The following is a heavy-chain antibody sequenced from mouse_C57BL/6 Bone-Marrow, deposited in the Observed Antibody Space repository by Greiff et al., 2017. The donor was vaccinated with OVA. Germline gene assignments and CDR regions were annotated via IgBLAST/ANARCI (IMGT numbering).Heavy chain of an antibody. CDR1: GFTFSDYG. D-gene: IGHD1-1*01. V-gene: IGHV5-17*01. J-gene: IGHJ1*03. CDR3: AVYYYGRGYFDV. CDR2: ISSGSSTI. Sequence: EVHLVESGGGLVKPGGSLKLSCAASGFTFSDYGMHWVRQAPEKGLEWVAYISSGSSTIYYADTVKGRFTISRDNAKNTLFLQMTSLRSEDTAMYYCAVYYYGRGYFDVWGTGTTVTVSS.